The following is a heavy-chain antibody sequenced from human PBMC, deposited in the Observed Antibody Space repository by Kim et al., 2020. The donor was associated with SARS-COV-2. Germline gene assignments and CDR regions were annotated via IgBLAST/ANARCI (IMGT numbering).Heavy chain of an antibody. J-gene: IGHJ6*02. Sequence: GGSLRLSCAAPGFTFDDYAMHWVRQAPGKGLEWVSLISGDGGSTYYADSVKGRFTISRDNSKNSLYLQMNSLRTEDTALYYCAKATRNYDILTGYYFAGMDVWGQGTTVTVSS. V-gene: IGHV3-43*02. CDR2: ISGDGGST. D-gene: IGHD3-9*01. CDR1: GFTFDDYA. CDR3: AKATRNYDILTGYYFAGMDV.